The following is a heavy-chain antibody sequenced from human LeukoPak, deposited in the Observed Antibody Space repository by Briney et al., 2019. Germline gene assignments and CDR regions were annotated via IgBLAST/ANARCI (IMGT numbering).Heavy chain of an antibody. D-gene: IGHD2-15*01. Sequence: GGSLRFSCAASGFTFSSYGMHWVRQAPGKGLEWVAVIWYDGSNKYYADSVKGRFTISRDNSKNTLYLQMNSLRAEDTAVYYCARGVSRYCSGGSCYYFDYWGQGTLVTVSS. CDR1: GFTFSSYG. V-gene: IGHV3-33*01. CDR2: IWYDGSNK. J-gene: IGHJ4*02. CDR3: ARGVSRYCSGGSCYYFDY.